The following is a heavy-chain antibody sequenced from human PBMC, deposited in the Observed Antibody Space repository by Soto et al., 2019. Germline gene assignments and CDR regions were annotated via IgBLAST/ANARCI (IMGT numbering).Heavy chain of an antibody. D-gene: IGHD4-17*01. V-gene: IGHV3-9*01. Sequence: ESGGGLVQPGRSLRLSCAASGFTFDDYAMHWVRQAPGKGLEWVSGVSWNSGRIGYADSVKGRFTISRDDAKKSLYLQINSLRVEDTALYYCAKDKGDYDVQGLDYWGQGVLVTVSS. CDR1: GFTFDDYA. CDR3: AKDKGDYDVQGLDY. CDR2: VSWNSGRI. J-gene: IGHJ4*02.